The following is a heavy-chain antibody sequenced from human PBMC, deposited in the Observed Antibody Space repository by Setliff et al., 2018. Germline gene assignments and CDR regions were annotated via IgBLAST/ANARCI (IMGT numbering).Heavy chain of an antibody. D-gene: IGHD3-10*01. CDR3: ARVRITPYCMDV. CDR1: GGSISSYY. Sequence: SETLSLTCTVSGGSISSYYWTWIRQSAGKGLEWIGRVYTTGSTAFNPSLNSRVTMSLDKSKNQFSLKLYSVTAADTAVYFCARVRITPYCMDVWGKGTTVTVSS. J-gene: IGHJ6*03. CDR2: VYTTGST. V-gene: IGHV4-4*07.